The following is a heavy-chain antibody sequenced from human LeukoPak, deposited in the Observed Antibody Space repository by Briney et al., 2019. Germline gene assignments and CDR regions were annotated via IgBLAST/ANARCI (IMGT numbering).Heavy chain of an antibody. D-gene: IGHD3-10*01. V-gene: IGHV3-48*03. CDR2: ISSSGLTI. CDR3: ASLRGSGSQYFDY. J-gene: IGHJ4*02. Sequence: GGSLRLSCAASGFTFSSYEMNWVRQAPGKGLEWISYISSSGLTIYYADSVKGRFTISRDNAKNSLYPQMNSLRAEDTAVYYCASLRGSGSQYFDYWGQGTLVTVSS. CDR1: GFTFSSYE.